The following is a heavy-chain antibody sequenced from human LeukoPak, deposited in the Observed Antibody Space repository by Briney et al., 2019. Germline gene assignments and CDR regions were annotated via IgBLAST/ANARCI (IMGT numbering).Heavy chain of an antibody. V-gene: IGHV4-30-2*01. Sequence: SETLSLTCTVSGGSISSGGYSWSWIRQPPGKGLEWIGYIYHSGSTYYNPSLKSRVTISVDRSRNQFSLKLSSVTAADTAVYYCARGGEYYYDSSGNWFDPWGQGTLVTVSS. J-gene: IGHJ5*02. CDR3: ARGGEYYYDSSGNWFDP. D-gene: IGHD3-22*01. CDR1: GGSISSGGYS. CDR2: IYHSGST.